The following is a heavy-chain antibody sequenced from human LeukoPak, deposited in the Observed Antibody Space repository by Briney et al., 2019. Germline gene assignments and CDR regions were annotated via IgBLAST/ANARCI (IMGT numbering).Heavy chain of an antibody. CDR1: GFTFSSYG. CDR3: TTDHNYYDSSGYYLWAIFDY. Sequence: PGGSLRLSCAASGFTFSSYGMHWVRQAPGKGLEWVAFIRYDGSNKYYADSVKGRFTISRDNSKNTLYLQMNSLKTEDTAVYYCTTDHNYYDSSGYYLWAIFDYWGQGTLVTVSS. J-gene: IGHJ4*02. D-gene: IGHD3-22*01. V-gene: IGHV3-30*02. CDR2: IRYDGSNK.